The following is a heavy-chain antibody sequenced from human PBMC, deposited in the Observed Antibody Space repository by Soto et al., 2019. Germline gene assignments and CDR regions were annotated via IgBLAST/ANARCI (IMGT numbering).Heavy chain of an antibody. CDR2: ISYDGSNK. J-gene: IGHJ6*03. D-gene: IGHD3-3*01. CDR1: GFTFSSYG. CDR3: AKGIKRFLEWLSQNYYYYYMDV. Sequence: GSLRLCCAASGFTFSSYGMHWVRQAPGKGLEWVAVISYDGSNKYYADSVKGRFTISRDNSKNTLYLQMNSLRAEDTAVYYCAKGIKRFLEWLSQNYYYYYMDVWGKGTTVTVSS. V-gene: IGHV3-30*18.